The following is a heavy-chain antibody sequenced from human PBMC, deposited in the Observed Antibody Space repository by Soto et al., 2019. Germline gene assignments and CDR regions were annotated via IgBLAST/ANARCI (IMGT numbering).Heavy chain of an antibody. CDR2: IYYSGST. CDR1: GGSISSGDYY. Sequence: SETLSLTCTVXGGSISSGDYYWSWIRQPPGKGLEWIGYIYYSGSTYYNPSLKSRVTISLDTSKNQFSLKLSSVTAADTAVYYCARDRMYDSSGYYYPHCDYWGQGTLVTVSS. D-gene: IGHD3-22*01. CDR3: ARDRMYDSSGYYYPHCDY. J-gene: IGHJ4*02. V-gene: IGHV4-30-4*01.